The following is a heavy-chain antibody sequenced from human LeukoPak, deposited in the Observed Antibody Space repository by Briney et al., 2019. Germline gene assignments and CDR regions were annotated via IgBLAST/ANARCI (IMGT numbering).Heavy chain of an antibody. J-gene: IGHJ3*02. Sequence: GGSLRLSCAASGFTFDDYGMSWVRQAPGKGLGWVSGINWNGGSTGYADSVKGRFTISRDNAKNSLYLQMNSLRAEDTALYYCARGVAVAGTLDAFDIWGQGTMVTVSS. CDR2: INWNGGST. CDR3: ARGVAVAGTLDAFDI. V-gene: IGHV3-20*04. D-gene: IGHD6-19*01. CDR1: GFTFDDYG.